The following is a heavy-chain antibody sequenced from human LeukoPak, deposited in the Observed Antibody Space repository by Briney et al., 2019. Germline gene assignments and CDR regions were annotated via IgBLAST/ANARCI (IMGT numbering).Heavy chain of an antibody. CDR3: ARAAGQTYYFDC. CDR1: GFTFEDYA. J-gene: IGHJ4*02. CDR2: ISWNSGNI. V-gene: IGHV3-9*01. Sequence: PGGSLRLSCAASGFTFEDYAMQWVRQAPGKGLEWVSGISWNSGNIDYADSVKGRFTISRDNAKKSLYLQMNSLRAEDTALYYCARAAGQTYYFDCWGQGTLVTVSS.